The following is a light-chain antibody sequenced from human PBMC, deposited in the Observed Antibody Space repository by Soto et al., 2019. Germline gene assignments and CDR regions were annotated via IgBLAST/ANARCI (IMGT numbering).Light chain of an antibody. CDR1: SSDVGGYNY. Sequence: VLTHPPSASGSPGQSVTISCTGTSSDVGGYNYVSWYQQHPGKAPKLMIYEVSERPSGVPDRFSGSKSSNTASLTVSGLQAQDEADYYCSSYAGSNNFVFGPGTKLTVL. CDR3: SSYAGSNNFV. V-gene: IGLV2-8*01. J-gene: IGLJ1*01. CDR2: EVS.